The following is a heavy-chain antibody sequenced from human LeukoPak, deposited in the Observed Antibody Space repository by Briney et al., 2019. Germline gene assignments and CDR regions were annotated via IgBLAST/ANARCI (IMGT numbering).Heavy chain of an antibody. J-gene: IGHJ4*02. V-gene: IGHV3-30-3*01. CDR2: ISYDGSNK. D-gene: IGHD3-22*01. CDR1: GFTFSSYA. Sequence: GGSLRLSCAASGFTFSSYAMHWVRQAPGKGLEWVAVISYDGSNKYYADSVKGQFTISRDNSKNTLYLQMNSLRAEDTAVYYCAMTYDSSDYYPFDYWGQGTLVTVSS. CDR3: AMTYDSSDYYPFDY.